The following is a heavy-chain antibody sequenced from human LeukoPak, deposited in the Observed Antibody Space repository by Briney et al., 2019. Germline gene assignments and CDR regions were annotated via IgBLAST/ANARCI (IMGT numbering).Heavy chain of an antibody. Sequence: GGSLRLSCAASGFTFSSFGMHWARQAPGKGLEWVAVIWYDASNKYYADSVKGRFTISRDNSKNTLYLQMNSLRDDDTAVYYCVRGVGVSRFNYLDSWGQGTLVIVSS. V-gene: IGHV3-33*01. J-gene: IGHJ4*02. CDR1: GFTFSSFG. CDR2: IWYDASNK. D-gene: IGHD6-13*01. CDR3: VRGVGVSRFNYLDS.